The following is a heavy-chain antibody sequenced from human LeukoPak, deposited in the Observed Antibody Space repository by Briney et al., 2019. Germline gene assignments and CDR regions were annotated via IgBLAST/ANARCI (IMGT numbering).Heavy chain of an antibody. CDR3: AMSSVSTGGAFDI. CDR2: ISSSSSYI. D-gene: IGHD1-14*01. J-gene: IGHJ3*02. CDR1: GFTFSSYS. Sequence: GGSLRLSCAASGFTFSSYSMNWVRQAPGKGLEWVSSISSSSSYIYYADSVKGRFTISRDNAKNSLYLQMNSLRAEDTAVYYCAMSSVSTGGAFDIWGQGTMVTVSS. V-gene: IGHV3-21*01.